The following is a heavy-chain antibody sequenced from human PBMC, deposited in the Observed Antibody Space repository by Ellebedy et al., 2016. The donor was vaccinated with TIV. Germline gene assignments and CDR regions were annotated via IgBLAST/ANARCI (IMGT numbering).Heavy chain of an antibody. CDR2: ISRSSNTI. V-gene: IGHV3-48*02. J-gene: IGHJ4*02. D-gene: IGHD3-9*01. CDR1: GFTFSSYS. CDR3: ARAVRYFDWSAPDY. Sequence: GESLKISXAASGFTFSSYSIHWVRQAPGKGLEWIAHISRSSNTIWYADSVRGRFTISRDDAKNSLFLQMNSLRDGDTAVYYCARAVRYFDWSAPDYWGQGTVVTVSS.